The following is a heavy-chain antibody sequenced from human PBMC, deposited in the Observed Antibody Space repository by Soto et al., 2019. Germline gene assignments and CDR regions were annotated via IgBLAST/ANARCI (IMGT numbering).Heavy chain of an antibody. CDR1: GGSISSYY. CDR3: AREKVYYGSGSLDY. V-gene: IGHV4-4*07. D-gene: IGHD3-10*01. Sequence: PSETLSLTCTVSGGSISSYYWSWIRQPAGKGLEWIGRIYTSGSTNYNPSLKSRVTMSVDTSKNQFSLKLRSVTAADTAVYYCAREKVYYGSGSLDYWGQGTLVTVSS. CDR2: IYTSGST. J-gene: IGHJ4*02.